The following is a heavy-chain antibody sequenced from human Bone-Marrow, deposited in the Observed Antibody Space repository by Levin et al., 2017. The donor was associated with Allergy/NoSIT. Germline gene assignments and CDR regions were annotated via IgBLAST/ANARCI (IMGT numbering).Heavy chain of an antibody. CDR2: IIPIFGPP. CDR1: GGTFSSHG. V-gene: IGHV1-69*13. CDR3: ARLTGDCSGGACLSRYFYYYMDV. J-gene: IGHJ6*03. Sequence: SVKVSCKASGGTFSSHGIAWVRQAPGQGLEWMGGIIPIFGPPNYAQKFQGRVMISADESTNTAYMELSSLRSDDTAVFYCARLTGDCSGGACLSRYFYYYMDVWGKGTTVTVSS. D-gene: IGHD2-15*01.